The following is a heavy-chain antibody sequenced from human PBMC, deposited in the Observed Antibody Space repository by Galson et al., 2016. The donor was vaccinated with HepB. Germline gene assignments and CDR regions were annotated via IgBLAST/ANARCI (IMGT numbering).Heavy chain of an antibody. J-gene: IGHJ6*02. CDR2: SYGDGRT. V-gene: IGHV3-53*01. Sequence: SLRLSCAAYGLPVSNDYMSWVRQAPGKGLKWVSVSYGDGRTYYAESVKGRFTNSRDTSKNTVLFQMNSLRGEDTAGYYCAGDPGFRSGMDVWGQGTTVTVS. CDR3: AGDPGFRSGMDV. CDR1: GLPVSNDY.